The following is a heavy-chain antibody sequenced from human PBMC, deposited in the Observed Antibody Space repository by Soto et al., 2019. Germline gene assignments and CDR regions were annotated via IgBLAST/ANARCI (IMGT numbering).Heavy chain of an antibody. V-gene: IGHV4-39*01. Sequence: QLQLQESGPGLVKPSETLSLTCTVSGGSISSSSYYWGWIRQPPGKGLEWIGSIYYSGSTYYNPSLKSRVTISVATSKTQFSLKLSSVTAADTAVYYCARRQDRPSGYYYYYMDVWGKGTTVTVSS. J-gene: IGHJ6*03. CDR1: GGSISSSSYY. D-gene: IGHD3-10*01. CDR3: ARRQDRPSGYYYYYMDV. CDR2: IYYSGST.